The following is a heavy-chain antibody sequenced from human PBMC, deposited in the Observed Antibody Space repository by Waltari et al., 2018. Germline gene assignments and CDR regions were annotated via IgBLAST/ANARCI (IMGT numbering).Heavy chain of an antibody. CDR3: AREVRMEWISGDGFDI. V-gene: IGHV4-38-2*02. D-gene: IGHD3-3*01. Sequence: QVRLQESGPGLVKPSETLSLTCAVSGYSISSGFYWGWVRQPPGKGLEWIGSMYHSGVTYYTPSLKSRVSISLDMSKNQVSLRLTSVTAADTAVYYCAREVRMEWISGDGFDIWGRGTMVTVSS. J-gene: IGHJ3*02. CDR1: GYSISSGFY. CDR2: MYHSGVT.